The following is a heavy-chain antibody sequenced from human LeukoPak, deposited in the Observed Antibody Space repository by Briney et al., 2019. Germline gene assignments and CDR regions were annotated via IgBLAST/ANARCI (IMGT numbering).Heavy chain of an antibody. CDR1: GGTVRRYA. CDR2: IIPIFGTA. D-gene: IGHD2-2*02. CDR3: ARDRPGRYCSSISCYSASPFDP. J-gene: IGHJ5*02. V-gene: IGHV1-69*13. Sequence: SVKVSCKASGGTVRRYAISWVRQAPGQGLEWMGGIIPIFGTANYAQKFQGRVTITADESSGTAYMELSSLKSEDTAVYYCARDRPGRYCSSISCYSASPFDPWGQGTLVTVSS.